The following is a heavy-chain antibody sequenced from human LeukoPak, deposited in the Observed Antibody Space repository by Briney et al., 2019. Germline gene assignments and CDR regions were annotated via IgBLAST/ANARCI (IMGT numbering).Heavy chain of an antibody. V-gene: IGHV3-21*01. D-gene: IGHD2/OR15-2a*01. CDR2: ISSSSSYI. J-gene: IGHJ4*02. Sequence: GGSLRLSCAASGFTFSSYSMNWVRQAPGKGLEWVSSISSSSSYIYYADSVKGRLTISRDNSKNTLYLQMNSLRAEDTAVYYCAREGPRGNSQFDYWGQGTLVTVSS. CDR3: AREGPRGNSQFDY. CDR1: GFTFSSYS.